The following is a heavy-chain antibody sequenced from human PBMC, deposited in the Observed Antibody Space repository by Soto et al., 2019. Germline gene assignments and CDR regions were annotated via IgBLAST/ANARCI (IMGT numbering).Heavy chain of an antibody. CDR3: AHTGAGAYDYVWGSSFDY. CDR1: GFSLSTSGVG. J-gene: IGHJ4*02. CDR2: IYWDDDK. Sequence: QITLKESGPTLVKPTQTLTLTCTFSGFSLSTSGVGVGWIRQPPGKALEWLALIYWDDDKRYSPSLKSRLTITNDTSKNQVVLTMTNMDPVDTATYYCAHTGAGAYDYVWGSSFDYWGQGTLVTVSS. V-gene: IGHV2-5*02. D-gene: IGHD3-16*01.